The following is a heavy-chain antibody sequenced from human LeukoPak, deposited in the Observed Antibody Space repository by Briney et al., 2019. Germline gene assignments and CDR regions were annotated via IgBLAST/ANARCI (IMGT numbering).Heavy chain of an antibody. V-gene: IGHV3-21*01. CDR3: ARSTGYCTSTSCYTGYFHH. CDR2: ISSSSSYI. CDR1: GFTFSSYS. Sequence: GGSLRLSCAASGFTFSSYSMNWVRQAPGKGLEWVSSISSSSSYIYYADSVKGRFTISRDNANNSLYLQMNSLRAEDTAVYYCARSTGYCTSTSCYTGYFHHWGQGTLVTVSS. D-gene: IGHD2-2*02. J-gene: IGHJ1*01.